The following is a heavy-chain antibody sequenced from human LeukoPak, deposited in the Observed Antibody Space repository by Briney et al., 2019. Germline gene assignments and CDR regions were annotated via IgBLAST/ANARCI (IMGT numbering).Heavy chain of an antibody. D-gene: IGHD3-9*01. CDR2: INPNSGGT. CDR3: ARGRRYYDILTGPLDY. CDR1: GYTFTGYY. Sequence: GASVKVSCKASGYTFTGYYMHWVRQAPGQGLEWMGWINPNSGGTNYAQKFQGWVTMTRDTSVSTAYMELSRLRSDDTAVYYCARGRRYYDILTGPLDYWGQGTLVTVSS. V-gene: IGHV1-2*04. J-gene: IGHJ4*02.